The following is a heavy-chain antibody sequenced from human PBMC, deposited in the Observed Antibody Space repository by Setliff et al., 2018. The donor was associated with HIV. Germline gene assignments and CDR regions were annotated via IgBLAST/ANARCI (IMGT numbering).Heavy chain of an antibody. V-gene: IGHV1-69*05. CDR1: GGTFSNYA. CDR3: ARDREGVRLSMIIEGPFDP. CDR2: IIPIFDTA. Sequence: SVKVSCKASGGTFSNYAFTWVRQAPGQGLEWMGGIIPIFDTANYAQKFQGRVSITTDESTSTAYMELSSLRSDDTAVYYCARDREGVRLSMIIEGPFDPWGQGTLVTVSS. J-gene: IGHJ5*02. D-gene: IGHD3-22*01.